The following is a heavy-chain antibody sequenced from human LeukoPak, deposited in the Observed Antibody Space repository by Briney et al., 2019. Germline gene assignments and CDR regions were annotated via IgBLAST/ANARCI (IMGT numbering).Heavy chain of an antibody. Sequence: TSETLSLTCAVYGGSFSGYYWSWIRQPPGKGLEWIGEINHSGSTNYNPSLKSRVTISVDTSKNQFSLKLSSVTAADTAVYYCARFTSNYCSSTSCYVVGAFDIWGQGTMVTVSS. J-gene: IGHJ3*02. CDR2: INHSGST. D-gene: IGHD2-2*01. CDR1: GGSFSGYY. V-gene: IGHV4-34*01. CDR3: ARFTSNYCSSTSCYVVGAFDI.